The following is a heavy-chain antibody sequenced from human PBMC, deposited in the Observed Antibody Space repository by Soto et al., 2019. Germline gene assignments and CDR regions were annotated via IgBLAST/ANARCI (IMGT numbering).Heavy chain of an antibody. CDR1: GGSISSGGFC. Sequence: QVQLQESGPGLVKPSQTLSLTCTVSGGSISSGGFCWSWIRQHPGKGLEWIGYIYYNGRTSYNPSLKGRVTISMDRSKNQFSLELSSVTAADTAVYYCASETDRREPQRAFDIWGQGTMVTVSS. D-gene: IGHD1-26*01. J-gene: IGHJ3*02. CDR3: ASETDRREPQRAFDI. CDR2: IYYNGRT. V-gene: IGHV4-31*03.